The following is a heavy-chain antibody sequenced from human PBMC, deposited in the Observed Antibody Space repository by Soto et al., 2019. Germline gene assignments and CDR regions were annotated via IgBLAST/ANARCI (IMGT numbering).Heavy chain of an antibody. Sequence: SETLSLTCSVSGGSFGSSLFYWGWIRQPPGKGLEWIGSWYYSGSTFYNPSLKSRATISVDASMNQFSLNLNSVTAADTGVYYCARLLASVAVQTTLVPEHWGQGILIRVSS. CDR2: WYYSGST. V-gene: IGHV4-39*01. CDR1: GGSFGSSLFY. CDR3: ARLLASVAVQTTLVPEH. J-gene: IGHJ4*02. D-gene: IGHD1-1*01.